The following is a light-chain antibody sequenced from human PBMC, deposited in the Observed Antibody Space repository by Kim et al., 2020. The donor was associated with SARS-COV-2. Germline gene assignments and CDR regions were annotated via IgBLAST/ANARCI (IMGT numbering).Light chain of an antibody. CDR1: KLGDKY. Sequence: SYELTQPPSVSVSPGQTASITCSGDKLGDKYACWYQQKPGQSPVLVIYQDSKRPSGIPERFSGSNSWNTATLTISGTQAMDEADYYCQAWDSSTYV. CDR3: QAWDSSTYV. CDR2: QDS. J-gene: IGLJ1*01. V-gene: IGLV3-1*01.